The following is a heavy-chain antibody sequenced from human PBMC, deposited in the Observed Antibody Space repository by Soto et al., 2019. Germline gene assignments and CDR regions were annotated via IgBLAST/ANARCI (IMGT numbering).Heavy chain of an antibody. J-gene: IGHJ6*02. CDR3: TRGSVHGVSMGRYYYYGMNV. D-gene: IGHD2-8*01. CDR1: GYTFTSYD. Sequence: ASVKVSCKASGYTFTSYDINWVRQATGQGHEWMGWMNPNRGNTGYAQKFQGRVTMTRNTSIRTAYMELSSRCSEDTAVYYCTRGSVHGVSMGRYYYYGMNVWRQLTRVTVSS. V-gene: IGHV1-8*01. CDR2: MNPNRGNT.